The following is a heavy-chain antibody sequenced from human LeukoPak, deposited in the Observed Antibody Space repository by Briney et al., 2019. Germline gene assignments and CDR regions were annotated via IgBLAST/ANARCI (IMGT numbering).Heavy chain of an antibody. CDR3: ARGWYTFFYYYYMDV. D-gene: IGHD2-15*01. J-gene: IGHJ6*03. CDR1: GFTFSSYA. Sequence: GGSLRLSWAASGFTFSSYAMHWVRQAPGKGLEWVAVISYDGSNKYYADSVKGRFTISRDNSKNTLYLQMNSLRAEDTAVYYCARGWYTFFYYYYMDVWGKGTTVTVSS. V-gene: IGHV3-30-3*01. CDR2: ISYDGSNK.